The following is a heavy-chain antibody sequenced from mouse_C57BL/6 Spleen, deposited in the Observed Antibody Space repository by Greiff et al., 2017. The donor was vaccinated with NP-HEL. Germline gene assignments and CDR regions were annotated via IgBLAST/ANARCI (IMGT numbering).Heavy chain of an antibody. CDR2: FHPYNDDT. J-gene: IGHJ1*03. Sequence: QVQLQQSGAELVKPGASVKMSCKASGYTFTTYPIEWMKQNHGKSLEWIGNFHPYNDDTKYNEKFKGKATLTVEKSSSTVYLELSRLTSDDSAVYYCARGDDYGSSYGWYFDVWGTGTTVTVSS. CDR3: ARGDDYGSSYGWYFDV. CDR1: GYTFTTYP. V-gene: IGHV1-47*01. D-gene: IGHD1-1*01.